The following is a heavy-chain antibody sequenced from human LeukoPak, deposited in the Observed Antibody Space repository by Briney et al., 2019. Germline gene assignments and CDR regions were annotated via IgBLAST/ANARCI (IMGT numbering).Heavy chain of an antibody. Sequence: GASVKVSCEASGYTFTSYPISWVRQAPGQGLEWMGWVTVYNGSTNYAQKVQGRVTMTTDTSTSTAYMELRSLRSDDTAVYYCARGYDYGDYVGDFDYWGQGTLVTVSS. V-gene: IGHV1-18*01. D-gene: IGHD4-17*01. CDR1: GYTFTSYP. CDR2: VTVYNGST. J-gene: IGHJ4*02. CDR3: ARGYDYGDYVGDFDY.